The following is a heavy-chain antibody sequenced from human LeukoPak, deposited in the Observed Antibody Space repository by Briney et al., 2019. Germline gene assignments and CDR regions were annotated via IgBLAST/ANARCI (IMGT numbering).Heavy chain of an antibody. D-gene: IGHD1-26*01. CDR2: ISSSSSIV. V-gene: IGHV3-48*02. J-gene: IGHJ3*02. CDR1: GFTFSSYT. Sequence: GGSLRLSCAASGFTFSSYTMNWVRKAPGKGLKWISYISSSSSIVYYADSVKGRFSISRDNAKNSLYLQMNSLRDEDTAVYYCARDKSGSDSARGAVIDICGQGAMVTVSS. CDR3: ARDKSGSDSARGAVIDI.